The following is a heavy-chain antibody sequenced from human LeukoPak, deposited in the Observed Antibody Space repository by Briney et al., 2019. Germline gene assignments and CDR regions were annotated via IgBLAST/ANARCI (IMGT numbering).Heavy chain of an antibody. D-gene: IGHD6-19*01. CDR2: TYYRSKWYN. CDR1: GDSVSSNSAA. J-gene: IGHJ6*02. Sequence: SQTLSLTCAISGDSVSSNSAAWNWIRQSPSRGLEWLGRTYYRSKWYNDYAVSVKSRITIDPDTSKNQFSLQLNSVTPEDTAVYYCARQYSSGWSSYYGLDVWGQGTLVTVSS. V-gene: IGHV6-1*01. CDR3: ARQYSSGWSSYYGLDV.